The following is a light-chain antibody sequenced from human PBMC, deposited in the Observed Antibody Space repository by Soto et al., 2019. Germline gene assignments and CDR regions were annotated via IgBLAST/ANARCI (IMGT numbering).Light chain of an antibody. J-gene: IGKJ1*01. CDR2: DAS. V-gene: IGKV1-5*01. CDR3: QQYNTSPWT. Sequence: DILLTQSPSTLSLSVGDRVTITCRASQYFSTWLAWYQQEPGKAPKLLLYDASSSKSGVPTRFSGSGSGTDFTLTISRLQPDDFANYYYQQYNTSPWTFGQGTKVEIQ. CDR1: QYFSTW.